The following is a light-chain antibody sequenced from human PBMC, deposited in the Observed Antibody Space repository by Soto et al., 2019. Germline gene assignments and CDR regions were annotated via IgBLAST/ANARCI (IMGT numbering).Light chain of an antibody. J-gene: IGKJ2*01. CDR1: QSLDNW. V-gene: IGKV1-12*01. CDR2: AAY. CDR3: QQAKSFPYT. Sequence: DIQMTQSPSSLSASVGDTVTISCRASQSLDNWLAWYQQKPGNAPRLLIYAAYTLENGVPSRFSGSGSGSDFALTISSLQPEDFATCNCQQAKSFPYTFGQGTKVEI.